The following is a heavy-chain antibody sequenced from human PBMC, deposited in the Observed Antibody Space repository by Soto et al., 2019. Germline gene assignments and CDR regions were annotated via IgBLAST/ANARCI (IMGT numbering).Heavy chain of an antibody. D-gene: IGHD5-18*01. Sequence: EVQLLESGGGLVQPGGYLRLSCAASGVTFSSYAMSWVRQAPGKRLEWVSAISGSGGSPYYDDSVKGLFTISRDNSPSPVYLQMNSLRAEDTAVYYCAKDRRKGTALVMGYGIDVWGQGTTVTLSS. CDR2: ISGSGGSP. CDR3: AKDRRKGTALVMGYGIDV. CDR1: GVTFSSYA. J-gene: IGHJ6*02. V-gene: IGHV3-23*01.